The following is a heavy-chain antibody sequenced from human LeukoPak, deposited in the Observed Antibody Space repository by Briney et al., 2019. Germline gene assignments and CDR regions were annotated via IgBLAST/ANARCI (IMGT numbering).Heavy chain of an antibody. D-gene: IGHD1-1*01. CDR3: AKPPSINWESDPFDI. J-gene: IGHJ3*02. V-gene: IGHV3-23*01. CDR2: ITNSGGIT. CDR1: GFTFSNYA. Sequence: PGRPLRLSCAASGFTFSNYAMSWVRQTPGKGLEWVSTITNSGGITLYADSVKGRFTISSDNSKNTLFLQMNSLRAEDTAVYYCAKPPSINWESDPFDIWGQGTMVTVSS.